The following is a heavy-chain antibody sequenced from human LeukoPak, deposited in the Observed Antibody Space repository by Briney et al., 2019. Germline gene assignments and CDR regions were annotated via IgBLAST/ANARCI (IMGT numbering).Heavy chain of an antibody. CDR1: GGSISSYY. J-gene: IGHJ4*02. Sequence: SETLSLTCTVSGGSISSYYWSWIRQPPGKGLEWIGYIYYSGSTSYYPSLKSRVTISVDTSNNQFSLKLSSVTAADTAVYFCARAAVVLTHFDYWGQGTLVTVSS. CDR3: ARAAVVLTHFDY. D-gene: IGHD4/OR15-4a*01. CDR2: IYYSGST. V-gene: IGHV4-59*08.